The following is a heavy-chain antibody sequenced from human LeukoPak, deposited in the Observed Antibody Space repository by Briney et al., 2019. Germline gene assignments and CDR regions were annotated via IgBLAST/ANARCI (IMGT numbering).Heavy chain of an antibody. Sequence: GGSLRLSCAASGFTFSSYSMNWVRQAPGKGLEWVSYISHSSSTIYYADSVKGRFTISRDNAKKSLYLQMNSLRAEDSAVYYCARDLYGSGRWGQGTLVTVSS. J-gene: IGHJ4*02. V-gene: IGHV3-48*01. D-gene: IGHD3-10*01. CDR1: GFTFSSYS. CDR3: ARDLYGSGR. CDR2: ISHSSSTI.